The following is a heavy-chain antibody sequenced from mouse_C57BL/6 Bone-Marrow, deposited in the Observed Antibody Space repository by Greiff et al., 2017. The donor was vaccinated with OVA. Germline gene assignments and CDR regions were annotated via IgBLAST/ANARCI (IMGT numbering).Heavy chain of an antibody. V-gene: IGHV1-81*01. J-gene: IGHJ2*01. Sequence: QVQLQQSGAELARPGASVKLSCKASGYTFTSYGISWVKQRTGQGLEWIGEIYPRSGNTYYNEKLKGKATLTADKSSSTAYMELRSLTSEDSAVYFCARGSSGPHYFDDWGQGTTLTVSS. D-gene: IGHD3-2*02. CDR2: IYPRSGNT. CDR3: ARGSSGPHYFDD. CDR1: GYTFTSYG.